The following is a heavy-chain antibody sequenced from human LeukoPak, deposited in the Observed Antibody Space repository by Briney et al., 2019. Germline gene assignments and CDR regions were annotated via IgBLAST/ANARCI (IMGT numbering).Heavy chain of an antibody. Sequence: ASVKVSCKASGYTFTGYYMHWVRQAPGQGLEWMGWINPNSGGTNYAQKFQGRVTMTRDTSISTAYMELSRLRSDDKAVYYCARDYDILTGLYYFDYWGQGTLVTVSS. J-gene: IGHJ4*02. CDR3: ARDYDILTGLYYFDY. D-gene: IGHD3-9*01. CDR1: GYTFTGYY. CDR2: INPNSGGT. V-gene: IGHV1-2*02.